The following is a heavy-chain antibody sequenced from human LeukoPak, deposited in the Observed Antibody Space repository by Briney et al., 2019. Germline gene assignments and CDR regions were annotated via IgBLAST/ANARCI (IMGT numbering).Heavy chain of an antibody. CDR2: IYYSGST. CDR3: ARGRGPAAGTLFDY. J-gene: IGHJ4*02. CDR1: GGSISSGGYY. Sequence: SETLSLTCTVSGGSISSGGYYWSWIRQHPGKGLEWIGYIYYSGSTYYNPSLKSRVTISVDTSKNQFSLKLSSVTAADTAVYYCARGRGPAAGTLFDYWGQGTLVTVSS. D-gene: IGHD6-13*01. V-gene: IGHV4-31*03.